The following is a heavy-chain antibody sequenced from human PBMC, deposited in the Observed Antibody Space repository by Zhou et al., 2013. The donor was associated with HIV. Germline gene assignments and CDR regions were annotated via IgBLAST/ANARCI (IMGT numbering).Heavy chain of an antibody. V-gene: IGHV1-46*01. CDR3: ARGIVVVLAYDAFDI. CDR2: INPSGGST. D-gene: IGHD2-21*01. Sequence: QVQLVQSGAEVKKPGASVKVSCKASGYTFTSYSVHWVRQAPGQGLEWMGIINPSGGSTSYAQKFQGRVTMTRDTSTTTVYMELSSLRSEDTAVYYCARGIVVVLAYDAFDIWGQGTVVTVS. CDR1: GYTFTSYS. J-gene: IGHJ3*02.